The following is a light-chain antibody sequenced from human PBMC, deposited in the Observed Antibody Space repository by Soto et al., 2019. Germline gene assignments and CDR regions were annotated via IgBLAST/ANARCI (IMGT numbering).Light chain of an antibody. J-gene: IGKJ1*01. CDR2: DAS. Sequence: DIQMTQSPSSLSASVGDRVTITFRASQSISSYLHRYQQKPAKAPKLLIYDASSLESGVPSRFSGSGSGTEFTLTISSLQPDDFATYYCQQYNSYWTFGQGTKVDIK. CDR1: QSISSY. V-gene: IGKV1-5*01. CDR3: QQYNSYWT.